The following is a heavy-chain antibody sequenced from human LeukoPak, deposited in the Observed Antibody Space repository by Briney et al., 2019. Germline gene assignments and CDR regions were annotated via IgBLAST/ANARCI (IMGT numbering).Heavy chain of an antibody. CDR2: ISYDGSNK. CDR3: EKSRPHYDFWSGYYDY. Sequence: PGGSLRLSCAASGFTFSSYGMHWVRQAPGKGLEWVAVISYDGSNKYYADSVKGRFTISRDNSKNTLYLQMNSLRAEDTAVYYCEKSRPHYDFWSGYYDYWGQGTLVTVSS. J-gene: IGHJ4*02. D-gene: IGHD3-3*01. V-gene: IGHV3-30*18. CDR1: GFTFSSYG.